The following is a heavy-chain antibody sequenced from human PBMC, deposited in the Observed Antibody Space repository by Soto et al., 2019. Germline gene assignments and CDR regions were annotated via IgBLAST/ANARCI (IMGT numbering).Heavy chain of an antibody. D-gene: IGHD3-9*01. CDR2: ISAYNGNT. J-gene: IGHJ4*02. Sequence: ASVKVSCKASGYTFTSYGISWVRQAPGQGLEWMGWISAYNGNTNYAQKLQGRVTMTTDTSTSTAYMELRSLRSDDTAVYYCARDRADILTGYYGPFDYWGQGTLVTVSS. CDR1: GYTFTSYG. V-gene: IGHV1-18*01. CDR3: ARDRADILTGYYGPFDY.